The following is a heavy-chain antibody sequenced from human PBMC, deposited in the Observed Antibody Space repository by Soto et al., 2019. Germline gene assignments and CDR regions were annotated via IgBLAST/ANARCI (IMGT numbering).Heavy chain of an antibody. Sequence: ASVKVSCKASGYTFTGYYMHWVRQAPGQELEWMGWINPNSGGTNYAQKFQGWVTMTRDTSISTAYMELSRLRSDDTAVYYCAREAKTRKLDYWGQGTLVTVSS. D-gene: IGHD1-1*01. CDR3: AREAKTRKLDY. V-gene: IGHV1-2*04. J-gene: IGHJ4*02. CDR1: GYTFTGYY. CDR2: INPNSGGT.